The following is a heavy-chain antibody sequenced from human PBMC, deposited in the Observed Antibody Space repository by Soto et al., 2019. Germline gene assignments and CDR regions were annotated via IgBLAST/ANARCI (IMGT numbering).Heavy chain of an antibody. CDR3: ARELIVAEREIDAFDN. D-gene: IGHD1-1*01. Sequence: EVQLVESGGGLVQPGGSLRLSCAASGFTFSSYWMHWVRQAPGKGLVWVSRINSDGSSTSYADSVKGRFTISRDNAKNPLYLQMSSLRAEDTAVYSCARELIVAEREIDAFDNWGQGTMVTVSA. CDR1: GFTFSSYW. V-gene: IGHV3-74*01. J-gene: IGHJ3*02. CDR2: INSDGSST.